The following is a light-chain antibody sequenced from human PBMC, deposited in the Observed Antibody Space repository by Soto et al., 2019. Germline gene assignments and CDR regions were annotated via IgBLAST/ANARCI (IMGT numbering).Light chain of an antibody. J-gene: IGLJ1*01. Sequence: QSGLTQPASVNGSPGQSITISCTGTSSDVGGYNYVSWYQQHPGKAPKLMIYDVSNRPSGVSNRFSGSKSGNTASLTISGLQAEDEADYYCSSYTSSSTNVFGTGTKVTVL. CDR3: SSYTSSSTNV. CDR1: SSDVGGYNY. CDR2: DVS. V-gene: IGLV2-14*01.